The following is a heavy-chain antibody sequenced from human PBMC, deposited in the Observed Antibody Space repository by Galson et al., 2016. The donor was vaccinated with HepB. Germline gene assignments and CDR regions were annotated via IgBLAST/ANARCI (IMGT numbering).Heavy chain of an antibody. CDR3: ARDRSSLCGEIIVPREFDS. CDR1: GCTFTNYC. D-gene: IGHD3-3*01. CDR2: INPSAGTT. V-gene: IGHV1-46*01. Sequence: SVKVSCKASGCTFTNYCIHWVRQAPGQGLEWMGIINPSAGTTDYAQNFQGRVTMTRDTSTRTVYMELSSLRSEDTAVYFCARDRSSLCGEIIVPREFDSWGQGTLVTVSS. J-gene: IGHJ4*02.